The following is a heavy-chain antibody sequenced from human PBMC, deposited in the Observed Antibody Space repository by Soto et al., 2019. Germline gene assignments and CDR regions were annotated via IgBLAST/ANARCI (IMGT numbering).Heavy chain of an antibody. CDR1: GGYS. D-gene: IGHD3-16*02. V-gene: IGHV4-30-2*01. CDR2: IYHSGST. Sequence: GGYSWSWIRQPPGKGLEWIGYIYHSGSTYYNPSLKSRVTISVDRSKNQFSLKLSSVTAADTAVYYCARGVTYYDYVWGSYRLYYFDYWGQGTPVTVS. CDR3: ARGVTYYDYVWGSYRLYYFDY. J-gene: IGHJ4*02.